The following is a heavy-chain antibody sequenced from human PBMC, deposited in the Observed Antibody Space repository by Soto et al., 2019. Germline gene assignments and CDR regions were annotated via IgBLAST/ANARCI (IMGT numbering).Heavy chain of an antibody. Sequence: GGSLRLSCAASGFTFSTYCMSWVRQAPGKGLEWVSVISGSGDNTYYADSVKGRFTISRDNSKNTLYLQMNSLRVQDTAAYYCAKNSASSCYSAVGCWGQGTLVTVSS. D-gene: IGHD2-15*01. CDR3: AKNSASSCYSAVGC. CDR2: ISGSGDNT. V-gene: IGHV3-23*01. J-gene: IGHJ4*02. CDR1: GFTFSTYC.